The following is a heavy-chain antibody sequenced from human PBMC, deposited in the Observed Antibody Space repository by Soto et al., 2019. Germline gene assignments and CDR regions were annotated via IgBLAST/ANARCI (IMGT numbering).Heavy chain of an antibody. CDR3: ARAPYYYDSSGYFLF. J-gene: IGHJ4*02. CDR1: GFTFGGYS. Sequence: PGGSLRLSSAAAGFTFGGYSMNWVRQAPGKGLEWVSSISSSSSYIYYADSVKGRFTISRDNAKNSLYLQMNSLRAEDTAVYYCARAPYYYDSSGYFLFWGQGTLVTAPQ. V-gene: IGHV3-21*01. CDR2: ISSSSSYI. D-gene: IGHD3-22*01.